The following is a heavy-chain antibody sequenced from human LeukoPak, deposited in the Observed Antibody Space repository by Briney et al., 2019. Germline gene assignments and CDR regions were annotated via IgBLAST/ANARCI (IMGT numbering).Heavy chain of an antibody. CDR1: GGSISSYY. Sequence: SETPSLTCTVSGGSISSYYWSWIRQPPGKGLEWIGYIYYSGSTNYNPSLKSRVTISVDTSKNQFSLKLSSVTAADTAVYYCARSEWELLHFDYWGQGTLVTVSS. J-gene: IGHJ4*02. V-gene: IGHV4-59*01. CDR2: IYYSGST. D-gene: IGHD1-26*01. CDR3: ARSEWELLHFDY.